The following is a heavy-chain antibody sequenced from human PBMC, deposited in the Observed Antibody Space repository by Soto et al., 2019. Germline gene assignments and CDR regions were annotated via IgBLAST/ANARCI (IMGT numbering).Heavy chain of an antibody. Sequence: GGSLRLSCAASGFTFSSYGMHWVRQAPGKGLEWVAVIWYDGSNKYYADSVKGRFTISRDNSKNTLYLQMNSLRAEDTAVYYCARDISPIAVAGTGSPGLDYWGQGTLVTVSS. D-gene: IGHD6-19*01. CDR1: GFTFSSYG. V-gene: IGHV3-33*01. J-gene: IGHJ4*02. CDR2: IWYDGSNK. CDR3: ARDISPIAVAGTGSPGLDY.